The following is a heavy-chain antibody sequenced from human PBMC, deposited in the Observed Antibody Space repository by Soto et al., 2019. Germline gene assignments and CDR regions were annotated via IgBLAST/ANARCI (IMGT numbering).Heavy chain of an antibody. CDR1: GFNFRQAW. J-gene: IGHJ3*01. CDR2: IKSKSHDETI. CDR3: VIDDYYNRGGYIYDPFDF. Sequence: EVQLVESGGDLVQPGGSLRLSCAASGFNFRQAWMSWVRQAPGKGLEWVGRIKSKSHDETIDYATPVKGRVTISEDESKSTLFLQMNSLQTEDTAVYYCVIDDYYNRGGYIYDPFDFWGQGTMVTVSS. V-gene: IGHV3-15*01. D-gene: IGHD3-16*01.